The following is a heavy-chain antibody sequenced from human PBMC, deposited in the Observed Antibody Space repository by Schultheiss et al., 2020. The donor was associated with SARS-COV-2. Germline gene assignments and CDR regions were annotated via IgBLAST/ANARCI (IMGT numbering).Heavy chain of an antibody. Sequence: GGSLRLSCAASGFTFSNAWMSWVRQAPGKGLEWVSVIYSGGSTYYADSVKGRFTISRDNSKNTLYLQMNSLRAEDTAVYYCARPLANWGIRHPMDVWGQGTTVTVSS. CDR2: IYSGGST. V-gene: IGHV3-53*01. CDR3: ARPLANWGIRHPMDV. D-gene: IGHD7-27*01. J-gene: IGHJ6*02. CDR1: GFTFSNAW.